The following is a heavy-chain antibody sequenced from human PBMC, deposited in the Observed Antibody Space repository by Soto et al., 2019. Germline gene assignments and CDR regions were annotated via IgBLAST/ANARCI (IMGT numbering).Heavy chain of an antibody. J-gene: IGHJ6*02. Sequence: QVQLVQSGAEVKKPGSSVKVSCKASGGTFSSYAISWVRQAPGQGLEWMGGIIPIFGTANYAQKFQGRVTITAEESMRMAYRELSSLRSEVKSVYYCASHLPPGIAAAGTNYDYYGRDVWGQGTKDTVSS. CDR3: ASHLPPGIAAAGTNYDYYGRDV. V-gene: IGHV1-69*12. D-gene: IGHD6-13*01. CDR1: GGTFSSYA. CDR2: IIPIFGTA.